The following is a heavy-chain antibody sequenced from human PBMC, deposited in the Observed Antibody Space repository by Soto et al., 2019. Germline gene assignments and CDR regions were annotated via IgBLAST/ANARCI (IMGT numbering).Heavy chain of an antibody. J-gene: IGHJ6*02. CDR2: ISYDGSNK. D-gene: IGHD2-15*01. CDR3: AKDETLLGYCSGGSCYTRYYYYYGMDV. CDR1: GFTFSSYG. Sequence: GGSLRLSCAASGFTFSSYGMHWVRQAPGKGLEWVAVISYDGSNKYYADSVKGRFTISRDNSKNTLYLQMNSLRAEDTAVYYCAKDETLLGYCSGGSCYTRYYYYYGMDVWGQGTTVTVSS. V-gene: IGHV3-30*18.